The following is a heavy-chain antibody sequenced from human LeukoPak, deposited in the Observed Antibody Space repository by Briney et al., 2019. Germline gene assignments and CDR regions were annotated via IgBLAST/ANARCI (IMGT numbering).Heavy chain of an antibody. V-gene: IGHV4-59*01. CDR3: ARVPVYDYYGMDV. Sequence: KSSETLSHTCTVSGGSISSYYWSWIRQPPGKGLEWIGYIYYSGSTNYNPSLKSRVTISVDTSKNQFSLKLSSVTAADTAVYYCARVPVYDYYGMDVWGQGTTVTVSS. CDR2: IYYSGST. CDR1: GGSISSYY. J-gene: IGHJ6*02. D-gene: IGHD2/OR15-2a*01.